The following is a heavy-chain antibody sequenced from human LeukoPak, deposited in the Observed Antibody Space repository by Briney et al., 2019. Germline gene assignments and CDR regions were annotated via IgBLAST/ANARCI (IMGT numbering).Heavy chain of an antibody. CDR1: GFTFSSYG. J-gene: IGHJ3*02. V-gene: IGHV3-30*03. CDR3: AIPRHDAFDI. Sequence: GGSLRLSCAASGFTFSSYGMHWVRQAPGKGLEWVAVISYDGSNKYYADSVKGRFTISRDNSKNTLYLQMNSLRAEDTAVYYCAIPRHDAFDIWGQGTMVTVSS. CDR2: ISYDGSNK.